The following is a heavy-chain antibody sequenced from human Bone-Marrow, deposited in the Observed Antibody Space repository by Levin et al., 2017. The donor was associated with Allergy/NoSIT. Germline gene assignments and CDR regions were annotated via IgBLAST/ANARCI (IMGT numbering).Heavy chain of an antibody. CDR2: INHSGST. CDR3: ARGLVKKGVFGVVIRSSPGHFDY. V-gene: IGHV4-34*01. CDR1: GGSFSGYY. J-gene: IGHJ4*02. Sequence: SETLSLTCAVYGGSFSGYYWSWIRQPPGKGLEWIGEINHSGSTNYNPSLKSRVTISVDTSKNQFSLKLSSVTAADTAVYYCARGLVKKGVFGVVIRSSPGHFDYWGQGTLVTVSS. D-gene: IGHD3-3*01.